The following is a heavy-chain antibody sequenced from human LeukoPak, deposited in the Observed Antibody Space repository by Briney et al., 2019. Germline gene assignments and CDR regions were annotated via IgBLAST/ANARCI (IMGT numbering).Heavy chain of an antibody. D-gene: IGHD5-24*01. CDR3: ARGPRRERRWFDP. CDR2: INHSGST. V-gene: IGHV4-34*01. J-gene: IGHJ5*02. CDR1: GGSISTYY. Sequence: SETLSLTCTVSGGSISTYYWSWIRQPPGKGLEWIGEINHSGSTNYNPSLKSRVTISVDTSKNQFSLKLSSVTAADTAVYYCARGPRRERRWFDPWGQGTLVTVSS.